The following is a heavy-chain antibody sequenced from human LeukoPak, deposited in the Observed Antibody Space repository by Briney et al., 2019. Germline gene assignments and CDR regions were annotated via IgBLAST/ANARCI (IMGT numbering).Heavy chain of an antibody. V-gene: IGHV3-9*01. CDR2: IRWNSGSI. J-gene: IGHJ3*02. D-gene: IGHD3-10*01. Sequence: QPGRSLRLSCAASGFTFYDYAMHWVRHAPGEGLEWGSGIRWNSGSIGYADSVKGRFTISRDNAKNSLYLQMNSLRAEDTALYYCAKEGGYYGSGSPNDAFDIWGQGTMVTVSS. CDR3: AKEGGYYGSGSPNDAFDI. CDR1: GFTFYDYA.